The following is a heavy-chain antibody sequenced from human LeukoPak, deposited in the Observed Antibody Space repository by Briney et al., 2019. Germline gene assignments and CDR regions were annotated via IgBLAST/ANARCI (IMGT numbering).Heavy chain of an antibody. V-gene: IGHV3-30*18. Sequence: GGSLRLSCAASGFTFSSYGMHWVRQAPGKGLEWVAVISYDGTNKYYADSVRGRFTISRDNSKNTLYLQMNSLRAEDTAVYYCAKGLDSRRQLAPFDYWGQGTLVTVSS. CDR3: AKGLDSRRQLAPFDY. J-gene: IGHJ4*02. CDR2: ISYDGTNK. CDR1: GFTFSSYG. D-gene: IGHD5-18*01.